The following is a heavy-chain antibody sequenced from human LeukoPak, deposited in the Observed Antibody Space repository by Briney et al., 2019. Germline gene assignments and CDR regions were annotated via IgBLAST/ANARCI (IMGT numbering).Heavy chain of an antibody. J-gene: IGHJ4*02. CDR2: ISYDGSNK. CDR3: ARGVIVGHFDWLLEPHPLDY. D-gene: IGHD3-9*01. V-gene: IGHV3-30*04. Sequence: GGSLRLSCAASGFTFSSYAMHWVRQAPGKGLEWVALISYDGSNKYYADSVKGRFTISRDNSKNTLYLQMNSLRAEDTAVYYCARGVIVGHFDWLLEPHPLDYWGQGTLVTVSS. CDR1: GFTFSSYA.